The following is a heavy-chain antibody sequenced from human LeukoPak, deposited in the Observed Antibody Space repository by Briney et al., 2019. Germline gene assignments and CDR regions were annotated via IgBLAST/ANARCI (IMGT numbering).Heavy chain of an antibody. CDR3: ARRKRGSGGPFDY. V-gene: IGHV4-4*07. J-gene: IGHJ4*02. CDR2: IHTSGST. Sequence: PSETLSLTCSVSDGSISSFCWSWIRQPAGKGLEWIGRIHTSGSTDYNPSLKSRVTMLVDTSKNQFSLKLSSVTAADTAIYFCARRKRGSGGPFDYWGQGTLVTVSS. CDR1: DGSISSFC. D-gene: IGHD6-19*01.